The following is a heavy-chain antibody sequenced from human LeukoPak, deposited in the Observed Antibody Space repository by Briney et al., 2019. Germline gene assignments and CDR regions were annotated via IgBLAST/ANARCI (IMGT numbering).Heavy chain of an antibody. D-gene: IGHD5-18*01. Sequence: ASVKVSCKASGYTFTSYYMHWVRQAPGQGLEWMGWINPNSGGTNYAQKFQGRVTMTRDTSISTAYMELSRLRSDDTAVYYCARSYYRGYSYGLQWAFDIWGQGTMVTVSS. CDR3: ARSYYRGYSYGLQWAFDI. J-gene: IGHJ3*02. CDR1: GYTFTSYY. V-gene: IGHV1-2*02. CDR2: INPNSGGT.